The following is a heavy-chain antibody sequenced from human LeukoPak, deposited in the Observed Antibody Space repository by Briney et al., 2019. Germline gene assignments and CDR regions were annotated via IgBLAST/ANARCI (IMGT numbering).Heavy chain of an antibody. D-gene: IGHD6-13*01. CDR1: GGSFSGYY. CDR2: INHSGST. CDR3: ARHGTGYSSSWYIF. V-gene: IGHV4-34*01. Sequence: SETLSLTCAVYGGSFSGYYWSWIRQPPGKGLEWIGEINHSGSTYYNPSLKSRVTISVDTSKNQFSLKLSSVTAADTAVYYCARHGTGYSSSWYIFGGQGTLVTVSS. J-gene: IGHJ4*02.